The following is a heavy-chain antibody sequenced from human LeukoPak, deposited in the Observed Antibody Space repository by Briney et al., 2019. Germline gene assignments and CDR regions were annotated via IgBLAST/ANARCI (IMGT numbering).Heavy chain of an antibody. D-gene: IGHD5-18*01. CDR3: VKVVVTAMVSLVWFEP. V-gene: IGHV3-23*01. J-gene: IGHJ5*02. CDR2: ISGSGGST. Sequence: PGGSLRLSCAASGFTFSSYAMSWVRQAPGKGLEWVSAISGSGGSTYYADSVKGRFTISRDNSKNTLYLQMNSLRAEDTAVYYCVKVVVTAMVSLVWFEPWGQGTLVTVSS. CDR1: GFTFSSYA.